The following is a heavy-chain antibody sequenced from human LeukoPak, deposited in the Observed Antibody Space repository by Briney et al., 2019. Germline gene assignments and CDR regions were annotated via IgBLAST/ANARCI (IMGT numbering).Heavy chain of an antibody. CDR1: GFTFSSYA. V-gene: IGHV3-23*01. CDR3: VKYFGYSSSWFGSSGWFFDY. CDR2: ISGSGDST. J-gene: IGHJ4*02. Sequence: GGSLRLSCAASGFTFSSYAMSWVRQAPGKGLEWVSAISGSGDSTYYADSVKGRFTISRDNSKNTLYLQMNSLRAEDTAVYYCVKYFGYSSSWFGSSGWFFDYWGQGTLVTVSS. D-gene: IGHD6-13*01.